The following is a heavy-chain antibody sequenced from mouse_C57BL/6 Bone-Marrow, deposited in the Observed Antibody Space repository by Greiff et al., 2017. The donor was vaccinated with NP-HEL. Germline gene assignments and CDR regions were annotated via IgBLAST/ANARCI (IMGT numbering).Heavy chain of an antibody. CDR1: GYTFTSYW. J-gene: IGHJ1*03. Sequence: QVQLQQPGAELVKPGASVKMSCKASGYTFTSYWITWVKQRPGQGLEWIGDIYPGSGSTNYNEKFKRKATLTVDTSSSTAYMQLSSLTSEDSAVYYCARYGGWLPWYFEVWGTGTTVTVSS. V-gene: IGHV1-55*01. CDR2: IYPGSGST. D-gene: IGHD2-3*01. CDR3: ARYGGWLPWYFEV.